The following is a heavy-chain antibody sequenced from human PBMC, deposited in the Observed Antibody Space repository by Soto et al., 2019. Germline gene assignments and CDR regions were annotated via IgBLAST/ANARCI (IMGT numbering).Heavy chain of an antibody. Sequence: ASVKVSCKASGYTFTSYGISWVRQAPGQGLEWMGWISAYNGNTNYAQKLQGRVTMTTDTSTSTAYMELRSLRSDDTAVYYCARGNYDFWSGPPKPLISYMDVWGKGTTVTVSS. CDR1: GYTFTSYG. CDR2: ISAYNGNT. J-gene: IGHJ6*03. CDR3: ARGNYDFWSGPPKPLISYMDV. V-gene: IGHV1-18*01. D-gene: IGHD3-3*01.